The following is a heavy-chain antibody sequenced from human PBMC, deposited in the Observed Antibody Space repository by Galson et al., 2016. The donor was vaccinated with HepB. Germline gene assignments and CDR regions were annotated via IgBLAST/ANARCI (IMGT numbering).Heavy chain of an antibody. CDR3: APKRPVVGATNFAAFDI. D-gene: IGHD1-26*01. Sequence: SVKVSCKVSGHALTELSMHWVRQPPGKGLEWMGGFDPEEGETIYDQRFRGRVTMTEDTSTDTAYMELSSLRSQDTAVYYCAPKRPVVGATNFAAFDIWGQGTVVTVSS. V-gene: IGHV1-24*01. J-gene: IGHJ3*02. CDR1: GHALTELS. CDR2: FDPEEGET.